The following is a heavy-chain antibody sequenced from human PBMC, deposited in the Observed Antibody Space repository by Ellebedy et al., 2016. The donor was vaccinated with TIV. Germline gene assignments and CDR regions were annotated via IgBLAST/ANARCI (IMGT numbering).Heavy chain of an antibody. Sequence: SETLSLTXAVYGGSFSGYYWSWIRQPPGKGLEWIGEINHSGSTNYNPSLKSRVTISVDTSKNQFSLKLSSVTAADTAVYYCARVWFGELSPYYYYGMDVWGQGTTVTVSS. CDR3: ARVWFGELSPYYYYGMDV. CDR1: GGSFSGYY. J-gene: IGHJ6*02. V-gene: IGHV4-34*01. D-gene: IGHD3-10*01. CDR2: INHSGST.